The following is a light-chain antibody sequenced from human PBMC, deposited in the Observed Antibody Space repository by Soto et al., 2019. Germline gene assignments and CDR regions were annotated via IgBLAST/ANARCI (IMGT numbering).Light chain of an antibody. V-gene: IGLV2-14*01. CDR1: SSDVGGYNY. CDR3: SSYTSSSAFYV. CDR2: EVS. Sequence: QSALTQPASVSGSPGQSITISCPGTSSDVGGYNYVSWYQQHPGKAPKLMIYEVSNRPSGVSNRFSGSKSGITASLTISGLQAEDEADYYCSSYTSSSAFYVFGTGTKLTVL. J-gene: IGLJ1*01.